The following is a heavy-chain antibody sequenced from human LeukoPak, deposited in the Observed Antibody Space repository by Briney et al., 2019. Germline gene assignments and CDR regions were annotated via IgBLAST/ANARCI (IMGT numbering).Heavy chain of an antibody. Sequence: SETLSLTCTVSGYSISSGYYWGWIRQPPGKGLEWIGSIYHSGSTYYNPSLKSRVTISVDTSKNQFSLKLSSVTAADTAVYYCARVLWFGSSDWYFDLWGRGTLVTVSS. CDR2: IYHSGST. J-gene: IGHJ2*01. CDR1: GYSISSGYY. D-gene: IGHD3-10*01. CDR3: ARVLWFGSSDWYFDL. V-gene: IGHV4-38-2*02.